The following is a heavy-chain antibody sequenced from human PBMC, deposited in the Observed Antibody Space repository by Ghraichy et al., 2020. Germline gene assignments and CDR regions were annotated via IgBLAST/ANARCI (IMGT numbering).Heavy chain of an antibody. D-gene: IGHD2-2*01. Sequence: GGSLRLSCAASGFTFSSYSMNWVRQAPGKGLEWVSSISSSSSYIYYADSVKGRFTISRDNAKNSLYLQMNSLRAEDTAVYYCARDTAPRGIVVVPAATYPRGYYYGMDVWGQGTTVTVSS. J-gene: IGHJ6*02. V-gene: IGHV3-21*01. CDR2: ISSSSSYI. CDR3: ARDTAPRGIVVVPAATYPRGYYYGMDV. CDR1: GFTFSSYS.